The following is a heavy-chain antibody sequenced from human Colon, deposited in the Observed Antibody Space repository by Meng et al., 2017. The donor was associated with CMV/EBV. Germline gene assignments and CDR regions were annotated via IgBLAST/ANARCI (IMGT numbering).Heavy chain of an antibody. Sequence: SETLSLTCTVSGGSISSSSYYWGWIRQPPGKGLEWIGSIYYSGSTDYNPSLTSRVTISVDTSKNQFSLKLSSVTAADTAVYYCARGVVPAAIGAYYFDYWGQGTLVTVSS. J-gene: IGHJ4*02. CDR1: GGSISSSSYY. V-gene: IGHV4-39*07. CDR3: ARGVVPAAIGAYYFDY. D-gene: IGHD2-2*01. CDR2: IYYSGST.